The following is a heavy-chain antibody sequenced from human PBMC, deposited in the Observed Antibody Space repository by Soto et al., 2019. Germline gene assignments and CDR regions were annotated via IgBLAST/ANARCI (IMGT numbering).Heavy chain of an antibody. CDR2: IWYDGSNK. J-gene: IGHJ4*02. V-gene: IGHV3-33*01. CDR3: ARDSGSYDFDY. CDR1: GFTFSSYG. D-gene: IGHD1-26*01. Sequence: GGSLRLSCAASGFTFSSYGMHWVRQAPGKGLEWVAVIWYDGSNKYYADSVKGRFTISRDHSKNTLYLQMNSLRAEDTAVYYCARDSGSYDFDYWGQGTLVTVSS.